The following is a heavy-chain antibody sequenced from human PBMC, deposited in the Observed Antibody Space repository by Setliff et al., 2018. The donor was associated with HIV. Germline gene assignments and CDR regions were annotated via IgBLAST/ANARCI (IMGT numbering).Heavy chain of an antibody. Sequence: ASVKVSCKASGYTFTSYGLSWVRQAPGQGLEWMGWINTYTGSPTYAQDFTGRFLFSLDTSVSTAYLEISSLEAEDIAVYYCARDGYFYDSSGHLAYYFDYWGQGTLVTVSS. V-gene: IGHV7-4-1*02. CDR1: GYTFTSYG. CDR3: ARDGYFYDSSGHLAYYFDY. D-gene: IGHD3-22*01. CDR2: INTYTGSP. J-gene: IGHJ4*02.